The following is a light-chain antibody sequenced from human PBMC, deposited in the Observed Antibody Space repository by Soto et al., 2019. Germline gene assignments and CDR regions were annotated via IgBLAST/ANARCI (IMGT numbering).Light chain of an antibody. V-gene: IGLV2-8*01. Sequence: QSALTQPPSASGSFVQSVTISCTGTSSDVGGYNYVSWYQQHPGKAPKLMIYEVSERPSGVPDRFSGSKSANTASLTVSGLQADDEADYYCSSYSGTNYHYVFGTGTKLTVL. CDR2: EVS. CDR3: SSYSGTNYHYV. CDR1: SSDVGGYNY. J-gene: IGLJ1*01.